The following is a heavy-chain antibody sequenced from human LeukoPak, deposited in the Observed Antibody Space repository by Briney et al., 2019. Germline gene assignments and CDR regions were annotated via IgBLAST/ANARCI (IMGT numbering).Heavy chain of an antibody. CDR2: ISYDGIDQ. V-gene: IGHV3-30*03. CDR1: GFSFSSYG. CDR3: ARDIDDFWSGYLSWFDP. D-gene: IGHD3-3*01. J-gene: IGHJ5*02. Sequence: GGSLRLSCAASGFSFSSYGMHWVRQVGKGLEWVAVISYDGIDQYYADSVKGRFTISRDNSKNTLYLQMKSLRAEDTAVYYCARDIDDFWSGYLSWFDPWGQGTLVTVSS.